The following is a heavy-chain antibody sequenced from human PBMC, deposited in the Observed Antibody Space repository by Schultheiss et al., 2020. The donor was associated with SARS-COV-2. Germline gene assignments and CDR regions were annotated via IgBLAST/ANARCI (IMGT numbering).Heavy chain of an antibody. CDR3: SKPHGDCSGGSCYLGDY. CDR2: IYSGGST. J-gene: IGHJ4*02. Sequence: GESLKISCAASGFTVSSNYMSWVRQAPGKGLEWVSVIYSGGSTYYADSVKGRFTISRDNSKNTLYLQMNSLRAEDTAVYYCSKPHGDCSGGSCYLGDYWGQGTLVTVSS. D-gene: IGHD2-15*01. V-gene: IGHV3-66*01. CDR1: GFTVSSNY.